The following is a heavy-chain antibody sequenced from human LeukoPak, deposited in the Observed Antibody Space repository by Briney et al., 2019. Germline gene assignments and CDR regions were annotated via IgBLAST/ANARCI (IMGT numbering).Heavy chain of an antibody. CDR2: MNPNSGNT. D-gene: IGHD6-13*01. V-gene: IGHV1-8*01. CDR3: ASLSSYSSSWYGPGDY. J-gene: IGHJ4*02. Sequence: ASVKVSCKASGYTFTSYEINWVRQATGQGLEWMGWMNPNSGNTGYAQKFQGRVTMTRNTSISTAYMELSSLRSEDTAVYYCASLSSYSSSWYGPGDYWGQGTLVTVSS. CDR1: GYTFTSYE.